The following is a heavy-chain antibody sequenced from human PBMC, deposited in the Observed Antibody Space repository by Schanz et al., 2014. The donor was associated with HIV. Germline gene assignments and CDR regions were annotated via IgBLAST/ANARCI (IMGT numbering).Heavy chain of an antibody. V-gene: IGHV3-30*18. CDR2: ISHDGGTE. J-gene: IGHJ4*02. CDR3: AKCAGGTCSIDY. Sequence: GQLVESGGGLVKPGRSLRLSCAASGFTFSSYGMHWVRQAPGKGLEWVAVISHDGGTENYGDFVKGRFTISRDNSRNTLYLQMDSLRAEDTAVYYCAKCAGGTCSIDYWGQGTLVSVSA. CDR1: GFTFSSYG. D-gene: IGHD2-15*01.